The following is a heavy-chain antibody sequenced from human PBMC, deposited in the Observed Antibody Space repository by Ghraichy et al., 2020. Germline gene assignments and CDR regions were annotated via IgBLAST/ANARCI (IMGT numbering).Heavy chain of an antibody. CDR2: ISGSGGST. CDR1: GFTFSSYA. D-gene: IGHD2-8*01. CDR3: AKDVSLPSYYYYYGMDV. V-gene: IGHV3-23*01. J-gene: IGHJ6*02. Sequence: GGSLRLSCAASGFTFSSYAMSWVRQAPGKGLEWVSAISGSGGSTYYADSVKGRFTISRDNSKNTLYLQMNSLRAEDTAVYYCAKDVSLPSYYYYYGMDVWGQGTTVTVSS.